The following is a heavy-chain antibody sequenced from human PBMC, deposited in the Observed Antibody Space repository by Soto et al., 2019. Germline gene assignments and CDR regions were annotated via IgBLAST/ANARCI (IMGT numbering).Heavy chain of an antibody. CDR3: AVSSTIFGVVTN. CDR1: GGSISSYY. J-gene: IGHJ4*02. Sequence: SETLSLTCTVSGGSISSYYWSWIRQPPGKGLEWIGYIYYSGSTNYNPSLKSRVTISVDTSKNQFSLKLSYVTAADTAVYYCAVSSTIFGVVTNWGQGTLVTVSS. D-gene: IGHD3-3*01. CDR2: IYYSGST. V-gene: IGHV4-59*08.